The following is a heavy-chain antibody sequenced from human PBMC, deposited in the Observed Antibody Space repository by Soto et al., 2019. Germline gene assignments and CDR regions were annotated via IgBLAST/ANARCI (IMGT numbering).Heavy chain of an antibody. V-gene: IGHV4-61*01. Sequence: QVQLQESGPGLVKPSETLSLTCTVSGGSVSSGSYYWSWIRQPPGKGLEWIGYIHYSGSTNYNSSLKSRVTISIDTPKNQFSLKLSSVTAADTAVYYCARETYYGSGTYYTTDYWGQGTLVTVSS. J-gene: IGHJ4*02. CDR1: GGSVSSGSYY. CDR2: IHYSGST. CDR3: ARETYYGSGTYYTTDY. D-gene: IGHD3-10*01.